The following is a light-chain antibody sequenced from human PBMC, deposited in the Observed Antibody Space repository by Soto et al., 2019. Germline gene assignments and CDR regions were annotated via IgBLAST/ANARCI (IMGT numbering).Light chain of an antibody. CDR2: DAS. CDR1: QTVRNNY. CDR3: QQFSSYPLT. Sequence: ELVLTQSPGTLSLSPVERATLSFMASQTVRNNYLAWYQQKPGQAPRLLIYDASSRATGIPDRFSGGGSGTDFTLTISRLEPQDFAVYYCQQFSSYPLTFGGGTKVDIK. V-gene: IGKV3-20*01. J-gene: IGKJ4*01.